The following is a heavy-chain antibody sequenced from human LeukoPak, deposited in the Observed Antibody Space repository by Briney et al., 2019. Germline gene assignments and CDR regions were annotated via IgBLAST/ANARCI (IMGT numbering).Heavy chain of an antibody. Sequence: SVKVSCKASGGTFSSYAISWVRQAPGQGLEWMGGIIPIFGTANYAQKFQGRVTITADESTSTAYMELSSLRSEDTAVYYCARGTRDCSGGSCYSVHFDYWGQGTLVTVSS. CDR2: IIPIFGTA. CDR1: GGTFSSYA. J-gene: IGHJ4*02. D-gene: IGHD2-15*01. V-gene: IGHV1-69*13. CDR3: ARGTRDCSGGSCYSVHFDY.